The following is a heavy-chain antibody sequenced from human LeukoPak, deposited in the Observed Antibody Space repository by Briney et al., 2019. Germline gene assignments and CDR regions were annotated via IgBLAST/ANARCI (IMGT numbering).Heavy chain of an antibody. V-gene: IGHV3-11*04. CDR3: ASMFNKAYYYYYMDV. Sequence: GGSLRLSCAASGFTFSDYYMSWIRQAPGKGLEWVSYISSSGSTIYYADSVKGRFTISRDNAKNSLYLQMNSLRAEDTAVYYCASMFNKAYYYYYMDVWGKGTTVTVSS. J-gene: IGHJ6*03. D-gene: IGHD2/OR15-2a*01. CDR2: ISSSGSTI. CDR1: GFTFSDYY.